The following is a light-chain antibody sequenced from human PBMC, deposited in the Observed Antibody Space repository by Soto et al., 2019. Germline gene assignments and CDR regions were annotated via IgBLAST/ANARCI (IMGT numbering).Light chain of an antibody. CDR3: SSYSISTAYL. Sequence: QSVVAQPAWVSVSPGQSITISCTGTSSDVGGYDYVSWYQLHPGKAPKLMVFEVSNRPSGVSYRFSGSKSGNTASLTISGLQAEDEADYFCSSYSISTAYLFGTGTKVTAL. V-gene: IGLV2-14*01. CDR2: EVS. J-gene: IGLJ1*01. CDR1: SSDVGGYDY.